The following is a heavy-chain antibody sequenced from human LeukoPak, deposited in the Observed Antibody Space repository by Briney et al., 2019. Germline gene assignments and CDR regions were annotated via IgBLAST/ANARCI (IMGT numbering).Heavy chain of an antibody. CDR1: GYTFSGSF. Sequence: ATVRVSCTAPGYTFSGSFMHWVRQAPGQGLEWMGWIKPNSAGTRYAQKFQGRFTMTRDTSINTAYMELSSLRSEDTAVYYCATGFFSSYDYVWGSYPADYWGQGTLVTVSS. V-gene: IGHV1-2*02. D-gene: IGHD3-16*02. CDR2: IKPNSAGT. CDR3: ATGFFSSYDYVWGSYPADY. J-gene: IGHJ4*02.